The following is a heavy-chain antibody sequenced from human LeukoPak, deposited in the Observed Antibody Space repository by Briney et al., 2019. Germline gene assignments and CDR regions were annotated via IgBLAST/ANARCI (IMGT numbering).Heavy chain of an antibody. CDR1: GYTFTGYY. Sequence: EASLKVSCKASGYTFTGYYMHWVRQAPGQGLEWIGWINHNSGGKNYAQKFQGRVTMTRDTSISTAYMELSRLRSDDTAVYYCARGGYSNAGWFDPWGQGTLVTVSS. CDR3: ARGGYSNAGWFDP. J-gene: IGHJ5*02. D-gene: IGHD2-2*03. V-gene: IGHV1-2*02. CDR2: INHNSGGK.